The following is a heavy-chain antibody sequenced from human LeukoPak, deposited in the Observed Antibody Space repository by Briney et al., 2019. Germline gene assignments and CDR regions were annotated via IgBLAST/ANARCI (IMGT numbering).Heavy chain of an antibody. CDR2: IWYDGSNK. V-gene: IGHV3-33*08. D-gene: IGHD6-13*01. Sequence: GGSLRLSCAASGFTFSFYAMSWVRLAPGKGLEWVAVIWYDGSNKYYADSVEGRFTISRDNPKNTLYLQMNSLRAEDTAVYYCATLTGTRSWYSDYWGQGTLVTVSS. CDR3: ATLTGTRSWYSDY. CDR1: GFTFSFYA. J-gene: IGHJ4*02.